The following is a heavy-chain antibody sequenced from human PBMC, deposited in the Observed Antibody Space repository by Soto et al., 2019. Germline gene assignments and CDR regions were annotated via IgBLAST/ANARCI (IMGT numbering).Heavy chain of an antibody. CDR1: GFTFSSYG. J-gene: IGHJ6*02. CDR2: IWYSGGST. Sequence: GGSLRLSCAASGFTFSSYGMHWVRQAPGKGLEWVAVIWYSGGSTYYADSVKGRFTISRDNSKNTLYLQMNSLRAEDTAVYYCANDSPRPSGSYYNYYYGMDVWGQGTTVTVSS. CDR3: ANDSPRPSGSYYNYYYGMDV. D-gene: IGHD3-10*01. V-gene: IGHV3-33*06.